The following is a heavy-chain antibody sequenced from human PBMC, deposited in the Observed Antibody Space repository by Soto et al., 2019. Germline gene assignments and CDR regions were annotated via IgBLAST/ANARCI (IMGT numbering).Heavy chain of an antibody. CDR2: TRNKANSYTT. V-gene: IGHV3-72*01. CDR1: GFTFSDHY. J-gene: IGHJ4*02. D-gene: IGHD2-15*01. Sequence: EVQLVESGGGLVQPRGSLRLSCAASGFTFSDHYMDWVRQAPGKGLEWVGRTRNKANSYTTEYAASVKGRFTISRDDSKKPRYLQMNSLKTEDTAVYYWAGAGGSYSFDYWGQGTLVTVSS. CDR3: AGAGGSYSFDY.